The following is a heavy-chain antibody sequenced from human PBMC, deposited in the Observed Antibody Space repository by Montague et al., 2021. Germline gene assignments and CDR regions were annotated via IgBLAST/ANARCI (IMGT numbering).Heavy chain of an antibody. V-gene: IGHV3-21*01. J-gene: IGHJ3*01. CDR1: GFTFGAYR. Sequence: SLRLSCAASGFTFGAYRMTWVRQAPGKGLDYVSSISSNSRHIYSAAPLRGRFTISRDNAGNSLYLQMDSLRAEDTAVYYCARISTNGVFNAFDLWGRGTVVIVSS. CDR2: ISSNSRHI. CDR3: ARISTNGVFNAFDL. D-gene: IGHD2-8*01.